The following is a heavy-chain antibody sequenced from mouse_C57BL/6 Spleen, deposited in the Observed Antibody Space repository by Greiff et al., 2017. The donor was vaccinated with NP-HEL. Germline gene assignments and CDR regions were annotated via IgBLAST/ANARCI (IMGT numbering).Heavy chain of an antibody. CDR1: GYAFSSYW. CDR3: ARYGGLYYFDY. Sequence: QVQLKESGAELVKPGASVKISCKASGYAFSSYWMNWVKQRPGKGLEWIGQIYPGDGDTNYNGKFKGKATLTADKSSSTAYMQLSSLTSEDSAVYFCARYGGLYYFDYWGQGTTLTVSS. D-gene: IGHD1-1*01. J-gene: IGHJ2*01. CDR2: IYPGDGDT. V-gene: IGHV1-80*01.